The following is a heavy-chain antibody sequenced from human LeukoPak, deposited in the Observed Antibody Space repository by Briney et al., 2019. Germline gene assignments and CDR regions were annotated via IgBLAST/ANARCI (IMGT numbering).Heavy chain of an antibody. CDR1: GYSFTTYG. CDR3: ARDARHRYCSSSSCYRGWLDP. CDR2: IIPIFGTA. J-gene: IGHJ5*02. Sequence: ASVKVSCKASGYSFTTYGMNWVPQAPGQGLEWMGGIIPIFGTANYAQKFQGRVTITADESTSTAYMELSSLRSEDTAVYYCARDARHRYCSSSSCYRGWLDPWGQGTPVTVSS. V-gene: IGHV1-69*13. D-gene: IGHD2-2*01.